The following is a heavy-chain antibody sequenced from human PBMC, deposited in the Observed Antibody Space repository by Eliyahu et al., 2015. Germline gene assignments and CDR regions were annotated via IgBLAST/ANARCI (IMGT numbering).Heavy chain of an antibody. J-gene: IGHJ3*02. CDR1: GFTFSTYD. D-gene: IGHD1-20*01. Sequence: EVQLAESGGGLVQPGGSLRFSCAAXGFTFSTYDLHWVRQATGKGLEWVSAIGTTGGTFYLGSVKGRFTISRENAKNSFYLQMNNLRDGDTAVYFCAAVNWNDRAFAIWGQGTMVTVS. CDR2: IGTTGGT. CDR3: AAVNWNDRAFAI. V-gene: IGHV3-13*01.